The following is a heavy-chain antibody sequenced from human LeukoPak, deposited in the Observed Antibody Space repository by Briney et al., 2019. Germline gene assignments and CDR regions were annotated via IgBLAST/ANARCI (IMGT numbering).Heavy chain of an antibody. V-gene: IGHV4-59*13. D-gene: IGHD3-22*01. CDR2: ISYSGST. CDR3: AREPGFDSSGYLNWFDP. CDR1: GGSISSYY. J-gene: IGHJ5*02. Sequence: SETLSLTCTVSGGSISSYYWSWVRQPPGKGLEWMACISYSGSTKYNPSLKSRVTISVDTSKNQLSLKLSSVTAADTAVYYCAREPGFDSSGYLNWFDPWGQGTLVTVSS.